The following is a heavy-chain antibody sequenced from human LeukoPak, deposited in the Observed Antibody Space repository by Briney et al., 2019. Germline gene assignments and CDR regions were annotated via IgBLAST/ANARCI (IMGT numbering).Heavy chain of an antibody. D-gene: IGHD3-3*01. CDR3: ARGLYDFWGGYYNNWFDP. CDR2: INHSEST. J-gene: IGHJ5*02. Sequence: PSETLSLTCAVYGGSFSGYYWSWIRQPPGKGLEWIGEINHSESTNYNPSLKSRVTISVDTSKNQFSLKLSSVTAADTAVYYCARGLYDFWGGYYNNWFDPWGQGTLVTVSS. V-gene: IGHV4-34*01. CDR1: GGSFSGYY.